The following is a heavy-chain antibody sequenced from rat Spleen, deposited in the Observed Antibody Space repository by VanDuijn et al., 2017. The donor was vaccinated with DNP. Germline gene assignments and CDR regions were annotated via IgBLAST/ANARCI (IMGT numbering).Heavy chain of an antibody. CDR3: TTVHYYDGTRFAY. CDR2: IISDGSNT. Sequence: VQLKESGPGLVQPSQTLSLTCTVAGFSLTSYHVHWFRQSLTKGLEWVAVIISDGSNTHYRDSVKGRFTISRENAESTLYLQMDSLRSEDTATYYCTTVHYYDGTRFAYRGQGVMVTVSS. D-gene: IGHD1-12*02. J-gene: IGHJ2*01. V-gene: IGHV5-19*01. CDR1: GFSLTSYH.